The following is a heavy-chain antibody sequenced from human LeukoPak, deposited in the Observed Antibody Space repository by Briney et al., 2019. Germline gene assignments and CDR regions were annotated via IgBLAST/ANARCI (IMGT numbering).Heavy chain of an antibody. Sequence: PGGSLRLSCAASGFTFSTYSMNWVRQAPGKGLEWVSSISSTSSTIYYADSVKGRFTVSRDNAKNSLYLQMNSLRAEDTAVYYCATGGSGFHFDYWGQGALVTVSS. CDR2: ISSTSSTI. CDR1: GFTFSTYS. J-gene: IGHJ4*02. V-gene: IGHV3-48*04. D-gene: IGHD6-19*01. CDR3: ATGGSGFHFDY.